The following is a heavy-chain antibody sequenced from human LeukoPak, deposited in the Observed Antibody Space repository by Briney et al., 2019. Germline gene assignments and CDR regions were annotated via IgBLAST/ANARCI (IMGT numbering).Heavy chain of an antibody. V-gene: IGHV3-48*01. J-gene: IGHJ4*02. Sequence: GGSLRLSCVASGITFSIYSMNWVRQAPGKGLEWVSYISSSSSTIYYADSVKGRFTISRDNAKNSLYLQMNSLRAEDTAVYYCARMPITIFGVVIGPFDYWGQGTLVTVSS. CDR1: GITFSIYS. CDR3: ARMPITIFGVVIGPFDY. D-gene: IGHD3-3*01. CDR2: ISSSSSTI.